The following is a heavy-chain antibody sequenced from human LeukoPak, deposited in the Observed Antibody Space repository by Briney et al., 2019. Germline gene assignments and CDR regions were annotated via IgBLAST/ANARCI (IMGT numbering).Heavy chain of an antibody. CDR1: GFTFSSYG. J-gene: IGHJ4*02. CDR2: ISSSGGST. D-gene: IGHD3-10*01. CDR3: ARASLWFGELSYYFDY. V-gene: IGHV3-23*01. Sequence: PGGTLRLSCAASGFTFSSYGMSWVRQAPGKGLEWVSAISSSGGSTYYADSVKGRFTISRDNSKNTLYLQMNSLRAEDTAVYYCARASLWFGELSYYFDYWGQGTLVTVSS.